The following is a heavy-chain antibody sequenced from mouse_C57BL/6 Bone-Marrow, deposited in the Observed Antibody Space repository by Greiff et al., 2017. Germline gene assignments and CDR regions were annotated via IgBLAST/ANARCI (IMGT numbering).Heavy chain of an antibody. CDR1: GFTFSDYG. CDR3: ARGGPDYFDY. V-gene: IGHV5-17*01. Sequence: EVHLVESGGGLVKPGGSLKLSCAASGFTFSDYGMHWVRQAPEKGLEWVAYISSGSSTIYYADTVKGRFTISRDNAKNTLFLQMTSLRSEDTAMYYCARGGPDYFDYWGQGTTLTVSS. CDR2: ISSGSSTI. J-gene: IGHJ2*01.